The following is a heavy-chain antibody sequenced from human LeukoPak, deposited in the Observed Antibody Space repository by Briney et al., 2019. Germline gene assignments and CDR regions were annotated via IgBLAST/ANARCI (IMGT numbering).Heavy chain of an antibody. V-gene: IGHV3-7*01. CDR2: IKQDGSEK. D-gene: IGHD6-19*01. J-gene: IGHJ5*02. CDR1: GFTVSSNY. Sequence: GGSLRLSCAASGFTVSSNYMSWVRQAPGKGLEWVANIKQDGSEKYYVDSVKGRFTISRDNAKNSLYLQMNSLRAEDTAVYYCAREVVQQWPTPTNWFDPWGQGTLVTVSS. CDR3: AREVVQQWPTPTNWFDP.